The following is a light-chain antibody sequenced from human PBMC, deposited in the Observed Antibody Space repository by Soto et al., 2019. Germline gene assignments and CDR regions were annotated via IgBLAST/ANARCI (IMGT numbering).Light chain of an antibody. CDR1: SSNIGSNT. CDR2: ATN. CDR3: AAWSDSLNGRV. Sequence: QSVLTQPPSASGTPGQRVTISCSGSSSNIGSNTVNWYQQLPGTAPKLLISATNQRPSWVPDRFSGSKSGTSASLAISGLQSGDEATYYCAAWSDSLNGRVFGGGTQLTVL. V-gene: IGLV1-44*01. J-gene: IGLJ3*02.